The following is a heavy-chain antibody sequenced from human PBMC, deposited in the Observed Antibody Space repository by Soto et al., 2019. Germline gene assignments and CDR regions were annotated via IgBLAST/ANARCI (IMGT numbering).Heavy chain of an antibody. Sequence: ASVKVSCKASGYTFSGYSITWVRQAPGQGLEWMGRISGYNGNTNYARTLRGRLTLTTDTSTSTAYMELRSLASDDTAVYYCARDVFCGGAPACPDMDVWGQGTAVTVSS. J-gene: IGHJ6*02. CDR1: GYTFSGYS. V-gene: IGHV1-18*04. CDR2: ISGYNGNT. CDR3: ARDVFCGGAPACPDMDV. D-gene: IGHD2-21*01.